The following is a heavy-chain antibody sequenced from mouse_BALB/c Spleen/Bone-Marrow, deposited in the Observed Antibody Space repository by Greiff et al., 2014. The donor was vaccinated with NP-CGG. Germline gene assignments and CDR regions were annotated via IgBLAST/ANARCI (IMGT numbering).Heavy chain of an antibody. Sequence: VHVKQSGAELVKPGASVKLSCTASGFNIKDTYMHWVKQRPEQGLEWIGRIDPANGNTKYDPKFQDKATITAATSSNTAYLQLSSLTSEDTAVYYCANYYYGYYFDYWGQGTTLTVSS. CDR3: ANYYYGYYFDY. J-gene: IGHJ2*01. CDR1: GFNIKDTY. V-gene: IGHV14-3*02. CDR2: IDPANGNT. D-gene: IGHD1-1*01.